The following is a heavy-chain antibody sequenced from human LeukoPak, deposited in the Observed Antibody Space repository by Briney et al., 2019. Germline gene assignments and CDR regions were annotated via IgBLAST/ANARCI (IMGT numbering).Heavy chain of an antibody. CDR1: GFTFSSYS. V-gene: IGHV3-21*01. CDR2: ISSSSSYI. Sequence: PGGSLRLSCAASGFTFSSYSMNWVRQAPGKGLEWVSSISSSSSYIYYAASVKGRFTISRDNAKNSLYLQMNSLRAEDTAVYYCAREDYYDSSGQAFDPWGQGTLVTVSS. J-gene: IGHJ5*02. CDR3: AREDYYDSSGQAFDP. D-gene: IGHD3-22*01.